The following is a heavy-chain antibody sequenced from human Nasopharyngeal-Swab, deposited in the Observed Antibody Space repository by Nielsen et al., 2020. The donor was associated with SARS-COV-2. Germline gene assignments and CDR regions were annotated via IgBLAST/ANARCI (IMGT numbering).Heavy chain of an antibody. CDR3: TRAREYYYDSSGPMGTDY. V-gene: IGHV3-49*04. J-gene: IGHJ4*02. CDR1: GFTFSSYA. Sequence: GESLKISCAASGFTFSSYAMSWVRQAPGKGLEWVGFIRSKAYGGTTEYAASVKGRFTISRDDSKSIAYLQMNSLKTEDTAAYYCTRAREYYYDSSGPMGTDYWGQGTLVTVSS. D-gene: IGHD3-22*01. CDR2: IRSKAYGGTT.